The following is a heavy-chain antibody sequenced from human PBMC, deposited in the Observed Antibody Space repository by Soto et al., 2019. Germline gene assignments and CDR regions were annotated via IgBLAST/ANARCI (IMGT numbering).Heavy chain of an antibody. CDR1: GLTFRRYW. D-gene: IGHD1-26*01. CDR3: ARVGPVGEAFEI. V-gene: IGHV3-74*01. J-gene: IGHJ3*02. CDR2: INIDGSST. Sequence: EVQLVESGGGLVQPGGSLRLSCAASGLTFRRYWMHWVRQAPGKGLVWVSGINIDGSSTRYADSVKGRFTISRDNAKNTLYLQMNSLRAEDTAVYYCARVGPVGEAFEIWGQGTMVTVSS.